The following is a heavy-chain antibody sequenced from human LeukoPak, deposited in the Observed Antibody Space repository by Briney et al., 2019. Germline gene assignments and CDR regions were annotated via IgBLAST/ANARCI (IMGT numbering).Heavy chain of an antibody. CDR3: ARGNYDYVWASYRHFDY. CDR1: GGSISSYY. V-gene: IGHV4-39*07. Sequence: SETLSLTCTVSGGSISSYYWGWIRQPPGKGLEWIGNIYYSGSTYYNPSLQSRVTISVDTSKNQFSLKLSSVTAADTAVYYCARGNYDYVWASYRHFDYWGQGTLVTVSS. J-gene: IGHJ4*02. CDR2: IYYSGST. D-gene: IGHD3-16*02.